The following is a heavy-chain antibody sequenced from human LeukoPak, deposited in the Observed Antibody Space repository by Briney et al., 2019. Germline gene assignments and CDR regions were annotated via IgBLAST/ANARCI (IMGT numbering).Heavy chain of an antibody. V-gene: IGHV4-38-2*02. Sequence: SETLSLTCTVSGYSISSGYYWGWIRQPPGKGLEWIGSIYHSGSTYYNPSLKSRVTISVDTSKNQFSLKLSSVTAADTAVYYCARDLGGSYNGYFDYWGQGTLVTVSS. CDR1: GYSISSGYY. CDR3: ARDLGGSYNGYFDY. CDR2: IYHSGST. J-gene: IGHJ4*02. D-gene: IGHD1-26*01.